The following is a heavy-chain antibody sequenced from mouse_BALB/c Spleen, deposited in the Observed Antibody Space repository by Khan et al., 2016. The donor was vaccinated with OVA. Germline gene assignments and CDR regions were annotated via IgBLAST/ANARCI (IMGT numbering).Heavy chain of an antibody. Sequence: QVQLKESGPGLVAPSQTLSITCTVSGFSLSNYGVHWVRQPPGKGLEWLGVIWAGGSTNHNSALMSRLSISKDDSKCKVCLKMNSLQTDDTAMYYCARACYNGAWFAYWGQGTLVTVSA. D-gene: IGHD1-3*01. CDR1: GFSLSNYG. J-gene: IGHJ3*01. CDR2: IWAGGST. CDR3: ARACYNGAWFAY. V-gene: IGHV2-9*02.